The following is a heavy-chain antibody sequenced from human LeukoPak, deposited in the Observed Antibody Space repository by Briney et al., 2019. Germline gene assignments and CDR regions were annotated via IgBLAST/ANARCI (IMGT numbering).Heavy chain of an antibody. CDR1: GDSVSRNSAG. CDR3: TRDRAYSGSYYAFDY. V-gene: IGHV6-1*01. CDR2: TYYRSKWYN. Sequence: PSQTLSLTCAISGDSVSRNSAGWNWIRQSPSRGLEWLGRTYYRSKWYNDYAVSVRSRIIINPDTSKNQFSLQLNSVTPEDTAVYCCTRDRAYSGSYYAFDYWGQGTLVTVSS. J-gene: IGHJ4*02. D-gene: IGHD1-26*01.